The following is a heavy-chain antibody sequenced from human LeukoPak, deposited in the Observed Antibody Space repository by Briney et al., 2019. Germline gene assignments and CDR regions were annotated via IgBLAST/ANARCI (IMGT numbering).Heavy chain of an antibody. V-gene: IGHV3-21*01. Sequence: NPGGSLRLSCAASGFTFSSYNMNWVRQAPGKGLEWVSSITTSSSDVFYADSVKGRFTISRDNAKNSLYLKMNSLRAEDTAVYYCARDPGSGSSWGQGTLVTVSS. CDR2: ITTSSSDV. CDR3: ARDPGSGSS. D-gene: IGHD1-26*01. J-gene: IGHJ5*02. CDR1: GFTFSSYN.